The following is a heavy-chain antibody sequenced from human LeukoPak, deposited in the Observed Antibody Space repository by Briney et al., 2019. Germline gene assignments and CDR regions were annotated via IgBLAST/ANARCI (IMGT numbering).Heavy chain of an antibody. J-gene: IGHJ4*02. Sequence: ASVKVSCKASGYTFTSYDINWVRQATGQGLEWMGWMNPNSGNTGYAQKFQGRVTITRNTSISTAYMELSSLRSEDTAVYYCARASVQVEMANDYWGQGTLVTGSS. CDR3: ARASVQVEMANDY. D-gene: IGHD5-24*01. CDR2: MNPNSGNT. V-gene: IGHV1-8*03. CDR1: GYTFTSYD.